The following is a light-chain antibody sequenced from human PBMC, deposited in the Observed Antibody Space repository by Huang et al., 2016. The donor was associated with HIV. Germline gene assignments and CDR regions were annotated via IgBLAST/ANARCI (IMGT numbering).Light chain of an antibody. J-gene: IGKJ5*01. CDR1: QAIGTY. CDR2: GAS. Sequence: IQLTQSPTSLSASVGDRVAIACRASQAIGTYLNWFHQKPGRAPKLLISGASSLHSGIPSRFIGSGSGTEFTRTSRGLQFDDFATYFCQQSYSALITFGQGTRLEIK. CDR3: QQSYSALIT. V-gene: IGKV1-39*01.